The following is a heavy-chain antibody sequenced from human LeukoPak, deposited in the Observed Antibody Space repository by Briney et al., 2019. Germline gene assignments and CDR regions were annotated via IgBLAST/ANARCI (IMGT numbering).Heavy chain of an antibody. CDR3: XXXXXXXLXXXXDI. Sequence: XXXXGYSFTSYWIGWVRQMPGKGLEWMGIIYPGDSDTXYSPSLQGQVTISADMSSSNSYLQWRSLKAADPAMYYYXXXXXXXLXXXXDIWGQXTXVTVSS. V-gene: IGHV5-51*01. CDR1: GYSFTSYW. CDR2: IYPGDSDT. J-gene: IGHJ3*02.